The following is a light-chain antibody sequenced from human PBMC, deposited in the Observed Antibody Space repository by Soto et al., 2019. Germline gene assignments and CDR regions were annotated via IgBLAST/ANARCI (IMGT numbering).Light chain of an antibody. CDR3: QQVSSYPYT. Sequence: DIQMTQSPSSLSASVGDRVTITCRASQSISSYLNWYQQKPGKAPKLLIYDASSLETGVPSRFGGSGSGTEFTLTISSLLPEDFAMYYCQQVSSYPYTFGQGTKVDI. CDR2: DAS. J-gene: IGKJ2*01. CDR1: QSISSY. V-gene: IGKV1-39*01.